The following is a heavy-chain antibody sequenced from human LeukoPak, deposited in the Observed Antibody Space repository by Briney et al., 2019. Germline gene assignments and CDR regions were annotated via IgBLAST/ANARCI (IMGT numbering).Heavy chain of an antibody. V-gene: IGHV3-66*01. CDR1: GFTVSSNY. Sequence: GGSLRLSCAASGFTVSSNYMSWVRQAPGKGLEWVSVIYSGGSTYYADFVKGRFTISRDNSKNTLYLQMNSLRAEDTAVYYCARDDANTAMGTWGQGTLVTVSS. D-gene: IGHD5-18*01. J-gene: IGHJ5*02. CDR2: IYSGGST. CDR3: ARDDANTAMGT.